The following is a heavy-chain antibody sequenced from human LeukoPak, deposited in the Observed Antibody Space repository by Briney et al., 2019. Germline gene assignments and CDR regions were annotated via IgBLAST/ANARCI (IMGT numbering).Heavy chain of an antibody. D-gene: IGHD5-12*01. CDR1: GGTFSSYA. CDR2: ISAYNGNT. J-gene: IGHJ6*03. Sequence: GSSVKVSCKASGGTFSSYAISWVGQAPGQGLEWMGWISAYNGNTNYAQKLQGRVTMTTDTSTSTAYMELRSLRSDDTAVYYCARNEEWLRPDDIYYYMDVWGKGTTVTVSS. CDR3: ARNEEWLRPDDIYYYMDV. V-gene: IGHV1-18*01.